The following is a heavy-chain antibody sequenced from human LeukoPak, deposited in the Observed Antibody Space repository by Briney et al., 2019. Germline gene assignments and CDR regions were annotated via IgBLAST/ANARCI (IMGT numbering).Heavy chain of an antibody. V-gene: IGHV1-69*13. Sequence: SVKVSCKASGGTFSSYAISWVRQAPGQGLGWMGGIIPIFGTANYAQKFQGRVTITADESTSTAYMELSSLRSEDTALYYCARGRIRYDDYSSGWFVFFEFWGQGSLVTVSS. CDR3: ARGRIRYDDYSSGWFVFFEF. CDR1: GGTFSSYA. CDR2: IIPIFGTA. J-gene: IGHJ4*02. D-gene: IGHD6-19*01.